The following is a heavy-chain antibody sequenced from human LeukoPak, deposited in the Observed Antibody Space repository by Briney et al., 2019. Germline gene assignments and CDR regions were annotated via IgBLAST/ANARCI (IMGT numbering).Heavy chain of an antibody. CDR3: ARDWTFPGNYQLLSGHYFDY. D-gene: IGHD2-2*01. CDR1: GFTFSSYS. CDR2: ISSSSSYI. J-gene: IGHJ4*02. V-gene: IGHV3-21*01. Sequence: GGSLRLSCAASGFTFSSYSMNWVRQAPGKGLEWVSSISSSSSYIYYADSVKGRFTISRDNAKNSLYLQMNSLRAEDTAVYYCARDWTFPGNYQLLSGHYFDYWGQGTLVTVSS.